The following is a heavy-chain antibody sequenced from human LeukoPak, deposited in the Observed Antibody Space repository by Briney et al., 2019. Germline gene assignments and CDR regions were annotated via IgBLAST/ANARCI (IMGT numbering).Heavy chain of an antibody. CDR1: GFSFINHT. J-gene: IGHJ4*02. CDR2: INSDGSST. V-gene: IGHV3-74*01. CDR3: ARDTDYYERDYFDY. Sequence: PGRSLRLSCAASGFSFINHTLHWVRQAPGKGLVWVSRINSDGSSTSYADSVKGRFTISRDNAKNTLYLQMNSLRAEDTAVYYCARDTDYYERDYFDYWGQGTLVTVSS. D-gene: IGHD3-22*01.